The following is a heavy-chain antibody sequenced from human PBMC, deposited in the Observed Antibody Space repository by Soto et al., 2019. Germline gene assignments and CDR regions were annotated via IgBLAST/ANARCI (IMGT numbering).Heavy chain of an antibody. V-gene: IGHV5-51*03. CDR1: GFTFSNHW. CDR3: AGLFGYCNGECCLDV. Sequence: VQLVQSGAEVKKSGESLKISCKGSGFTFSNHWIAWVRQMPGRGLEWMGIMYGGDSDTRYSPSFQGQVTISADKSINTVYLQWRRLKASDTSMYFCAGLFGYCNGECCLDVWGGGTTVTVSS. D-gene: IGHD2-15*01. CDR2: MYGGDSDT. J-gene: IGHJ6*04.